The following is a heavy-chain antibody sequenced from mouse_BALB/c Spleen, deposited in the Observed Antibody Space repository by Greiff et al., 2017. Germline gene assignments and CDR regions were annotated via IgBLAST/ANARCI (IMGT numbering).Heavy chain of an antibody. V-gene: IGHV1S81*02. CDR3: TRLGGVRRGFAY. CDR1: GYTFTSYY. Sequence: QVQLQQPGAELVKPGASVKLSCKASGYTFTSYYMYWVKQRPGQGLEWIGGINPSNGGTNFNEKFKSKATLTVDKSSSTAYMQLSSLTSEDSAVYYCTRLGGVRRGFAYWGQGTLVTVSA. J-gene: IGHJ3*01. D-gene: IGHD2-14*01. CDR2: INPSNGGT.